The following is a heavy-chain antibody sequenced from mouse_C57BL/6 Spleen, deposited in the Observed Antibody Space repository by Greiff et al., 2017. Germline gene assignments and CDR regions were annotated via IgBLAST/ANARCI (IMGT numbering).Heavy chain of an antibody. CDR3: TKPPALGSSYGDY. Sequence: EVQLQESGGGLVQPGGSMKLSCVASGFTFSNYWMNWVRQSPEKGLEWVAQIRLKSDNYATHYAESVKGRFTISRDDSKSSVYLQMNNLRAEDTGIYYCTKPPALGSSYGDYWGQGTTLTVSS. CDR2: IRLKSDNYAT. V-gene: IGHV6-3*01. D-gene: IGHD1-1*01. J-gene: IGHJ2*01. CDR1: GFTFSNYW.